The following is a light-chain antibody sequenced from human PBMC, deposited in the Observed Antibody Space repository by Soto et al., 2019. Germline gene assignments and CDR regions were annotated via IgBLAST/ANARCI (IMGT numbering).Light chain of an antibody. CDR2: DAS. CDR1: QSVSSY. Sequence: EIVLTQSPATLSLAPGERATLSCRASQSVSSYLAWYQQKSGQAPRLLIYDASNRATGIPARFSGSGSGTAFTLTISSLEPEDFAVYYCQQRSNWPTFGGGTKVEIK. V-gene: IGKV3-11*01. CDR3: QQRSNWPT. J-gene: IGKJ4*01.